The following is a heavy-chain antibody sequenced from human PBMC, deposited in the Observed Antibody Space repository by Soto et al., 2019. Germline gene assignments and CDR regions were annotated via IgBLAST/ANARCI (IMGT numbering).Heavy chain of an antibody. Sequence: PSETLSLTCTVSGGSVSGRTYYWSWIRQPPGKGLEWIGEINHSGSTNYNPSLKSRVTISVDTSKNQFSLKLSSVNAADTDVYYGERSWYYYYYMDVWGKGITVTVS. CDR1: GGSVSGRTYY. J-gene: IGHJ6*03. CDR2: INHSGST. V-gene: IGHV4-34*01. CDR3: ERSWYYYYYMDV.